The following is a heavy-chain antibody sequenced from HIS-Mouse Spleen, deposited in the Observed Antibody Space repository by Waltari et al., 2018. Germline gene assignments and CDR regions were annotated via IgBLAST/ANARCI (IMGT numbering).Heavy chain of an antibody. V-gene: IGHV4-38-2*02. CDR2: SYHSGSN. CDR3: ARDNGIAARIGWFDP. Sequence: QVQLQESGPGLVKPSETLSLTCTVSGYSISSGYYWGWIRQPPGKGLEGIGSSYHSGSNAYNPSLKSRVTISVDTSKNQFSLKLSSVTAADTAVYYGARDNGIAARIGWFDPWGQGTLVTVSS. D-gene: IGHD6-6*01. J-gene: IGHJ5*02. CDR1: GYSISSGYY.